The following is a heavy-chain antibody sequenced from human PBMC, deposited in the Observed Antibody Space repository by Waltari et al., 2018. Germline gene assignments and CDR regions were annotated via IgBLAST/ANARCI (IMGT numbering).Heavy chain of an antibody. CDR1: GGSISDHDHY. V-gene: IGHV4-39*07. CDR3: AREAVLYFGELSGEFDY. J-gene: IGHJ4*02. CDR2: AHYRGAA. D-gene: IGHD3-10*01. Sequence: QLQLQESGPGVVRPSETLSLTCTVSGGSISDHDHYWGWVRQPPGKGLEWVGGAHYRGAAYYNPSLTGGVVISVDTSKNHFALRLNSMTAADTAVYYCAREAVLYFGELSGEFDYWGQGSLVTVSS.